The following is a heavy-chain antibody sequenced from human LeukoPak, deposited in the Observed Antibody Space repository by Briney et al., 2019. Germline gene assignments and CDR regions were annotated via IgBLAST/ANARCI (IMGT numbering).Heavy chain of an antibody. V-gene: IGHV4-59*12. J-gene: IGHJ5*02. CDR1: GGSISSYY. CDR3: ARAYDFWIRSWFDP. CDR2: IYYSGST. D-gene: IGHD3-3*01. Sequence: SETLSLTCTVSGGSISSYYWSWIRQPPGKGLEWIGYIYYSGSTNYNPSLKSRVTISVDTSKNQFSLKLSSVTAADTAVYYCARAYDFWIRSWFDPWDQGTLVTVSS.